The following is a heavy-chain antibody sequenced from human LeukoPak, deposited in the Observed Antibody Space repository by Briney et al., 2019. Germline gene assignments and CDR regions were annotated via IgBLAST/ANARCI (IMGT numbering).Heavy chain of an antibody. CDR2: IYYSGNT. Sequence: SETLSLTCTVSGGSISSTSYYWGWIREPPGKGLEWIGSIYYSGNTYYNPSLKSRVTISVDTSKNQFSLRLSSVTAADMAVYYCARFNWVVVITYDYWGQGTLVTASS. CDR3: ARFNWVVVITYDY. CDR1: GGSISSTSYY. J-gene: IGHJ4*02. V-gene: IGHV4-39*07. D-gene: IGHD3-22*01.